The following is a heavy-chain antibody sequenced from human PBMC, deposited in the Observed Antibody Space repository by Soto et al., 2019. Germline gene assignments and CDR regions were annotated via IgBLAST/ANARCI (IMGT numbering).Heavy chain of an antibody. Sequence: EVQLVESGGGLIQPGGSLRLSCAASGFTVSSNYMSWVRQAPGKGLEWVSVIYSGGSTYYADSVKGRITISRDNSKNTLYLQMNSLSAEDTAVYYCARHGRETYYYDGMDVWCQGTTVTVSS. CDR2: IYSGGST. CDR1: GFTVSSNY. CDR3: ARHGRETYYYDGMDV. V-gene: IGHV3-53*01. D-gene: IGHD1-26*01. J-gene: IGHJ6*02.